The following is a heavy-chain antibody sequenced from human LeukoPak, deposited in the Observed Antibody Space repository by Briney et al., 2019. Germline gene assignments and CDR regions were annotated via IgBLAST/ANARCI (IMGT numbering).Heavy chain of an antibody. CDR3: ARDESRKVAAAKHYYYYGMDV. CDR2: ISSSSSYK. J-gene: IGHJ6*02. D-gene: IGHD6-13*01. V-gene: IGHV3-11*05. Sequence: PGGSLTLSCTASGFTFSDYYMSWIRQAPGKGLEWVSYISSSSSYKNYADSVKGRFTISRDNAKNSLYMQMNSLRAEDTAVYYCARDESRKVAAAKHYYYYGMDVWGQGTTVTVSS. CDR1: GFTFSDYY.